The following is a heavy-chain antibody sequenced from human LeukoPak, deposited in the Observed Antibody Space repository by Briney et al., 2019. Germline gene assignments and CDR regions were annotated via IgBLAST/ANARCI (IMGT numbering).Heavy chain of an antibody. CDR3: AKDFFPFAENPPIDY. CDR1: GFTFSSYG. Sequence: GGSLRLSCAASGFTFSSYGMHWVRQAPGKGLEWVAVISYDGSNKYYADSVKGRFTISRDNSKNTLYLQMNSLRAEDTAVYYCAKDFFPFAENPPIDYWGQGTLVTVSS. V-gene: IGHV3-30*18. D-gene: IGHD2/OR15-2a*01. J-gene: IGHJ4*02. CDR2: ISYDGSNK.